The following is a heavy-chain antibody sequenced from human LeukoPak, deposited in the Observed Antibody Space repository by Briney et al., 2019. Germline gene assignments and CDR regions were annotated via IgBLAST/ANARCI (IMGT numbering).Heavy chain of an antibody. V-gene: IGHV1-2*02. CDR3: ARDDYYDSSGYYRN. D-gene: IGHD3-22*01. CDR2: INPNSGGT. CDR1: GYTFTGYY. J-gene: IGHJ4*02. Sequence: GASVKVSCKASGYTFTGYYMHWVRQAPGQGLEWMGWINPNSGGTHYAQKFQGRVTMTRDTSISTAYRELSRLRSDDTAMYYCARDDYYDSSGYYRNWGQGTLVTVSS.